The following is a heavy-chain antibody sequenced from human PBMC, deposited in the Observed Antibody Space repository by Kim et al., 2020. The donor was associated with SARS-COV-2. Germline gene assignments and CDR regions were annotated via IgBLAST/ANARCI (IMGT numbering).Heavy chain of an antibody. CDR1: GFVFRTHA. Sequence: GGSLRLSCAASGFVFRTHALSWVRQAPGKGLEWFSGIDYEGLDRKYYADSVRGRFTISRDNSKNMLYLQLDSLRVEDTALYICVKVKPSMTWAFDVWGQGAMVTVSS. V-gene: IGHV3-23*03. CDR3: VKVKPSMTWAFDV. J-gene: IGHJ3*01. CDR2: IDYEGLDRK.